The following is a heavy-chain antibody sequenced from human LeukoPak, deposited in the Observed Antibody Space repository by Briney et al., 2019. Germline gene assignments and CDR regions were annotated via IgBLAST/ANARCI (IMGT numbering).Heavy chain of an antibody. D-gene: IGHD2-21*02. CDR1: GFTFSSYV. Sequence: GGSLRLSCAASGFTFSSYVMSWVRQAPGKGLEWVSYINHNAETIYYADSVKGRFAISRDNAKNVLYLQMNRLRDGDTAVYYCARDSDWAFDNWGQGTLVTVSS. V-gene: IGHV3-48*02. CDR3: ARDSDWAFDN. J-gene: IGHJ4*02. CDR2: INHNAETI.